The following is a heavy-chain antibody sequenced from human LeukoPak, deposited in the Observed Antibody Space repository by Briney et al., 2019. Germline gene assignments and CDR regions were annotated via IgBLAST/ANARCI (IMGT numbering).Heavy chain of an antibody. CDR3: VRCGSYCLDY. V-gene: IGHV4-4*07. D-gene: IGHD1-26*01. CDR1: GGSISSYY. J-gene: IGHJ4*02. CDR2: IYTSGST. Sequence: KPSETLSLTCTVSGGSISSYYWSWIRQPAGKGLEWIGRIYTSGSTNYNPSLKSRVTISVDKSKNQFSLNLSSVTAADTAVYYCVRCGSYCLDYWGQGTLVTVSS.